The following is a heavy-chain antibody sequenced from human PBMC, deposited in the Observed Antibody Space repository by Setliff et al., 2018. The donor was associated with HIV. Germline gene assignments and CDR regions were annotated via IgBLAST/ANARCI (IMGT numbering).Heavy chain of an antibody. CDR1: GYSFSNYW. CDR3: ARHRQGLTGSTPGYYMDV. Sequence: PGESLKISCQGSGYSFSNYWIGWVRQMPGKGLEWMGIINPDDSDIRYSPSFQGQVTISADKSISTAYLKLSSVTAADTAVYYCARHRQGLTGSTPGYYMDVWGKGTTVTVSS. D-gene: IGHD1-7*01. J-gene: IGHJ6*03. CDR2: INPDDSDI. V-gene: IGHV5-51*01.